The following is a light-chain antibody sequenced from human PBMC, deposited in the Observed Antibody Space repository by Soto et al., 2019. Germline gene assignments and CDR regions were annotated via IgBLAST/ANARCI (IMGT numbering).Light chain of an antibody. Sequence: EIVMTQSPATLSVSRGERATLSCRANQAISSNVAWYQQKPGQAPRLLIYGVSSRATGIPDRFSGSGSGTDFTLTISRLEPEDFAVYYCQQYDSSPRTFGHGTKVDIK. J-gene: IGKJ1*01. CDR1: QAISSN. CDR2: GVS. CDR3: QQYDSSPRT. V-gene: IGKV3-20*01.